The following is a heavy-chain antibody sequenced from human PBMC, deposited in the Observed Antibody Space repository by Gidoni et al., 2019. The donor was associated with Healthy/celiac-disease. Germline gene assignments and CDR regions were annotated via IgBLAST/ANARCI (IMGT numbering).Heavy chain of an antibody. CDR1: GGTFSSYT. V-gene: IGHV1-69*02. CDR3: ASHRREYCSGGSCYWETYGMDV. D-gene: IGHD2-15*01. J-gene: IGHJ6*02. CDR2: IIPILGIA. Sequence: QVQLVQSGAEVKKPGSSVKVSCKASGGTFSSYTISWVRQAPGQGLEWMGRIIPILGIANYAQKFQGRVTMTADKSTSTAYMELSSLRSEDTAVYYCASHRREYCSGGSCYWETYGMDVWGQGTTVTVSS.